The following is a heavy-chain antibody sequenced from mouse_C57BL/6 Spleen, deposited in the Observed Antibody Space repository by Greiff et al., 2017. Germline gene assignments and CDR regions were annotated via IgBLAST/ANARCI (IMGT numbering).Heavy chain of an antibody. J-gene: IGHJ3*01. CDR2: ISYDGSN. V-gene: IGHV3-6*01. D-gene: IGHD2-4*01. Sequence: EVQLVESGPGLVKPSQSLSLTCSVTGYSITSGYYWNWIRQFPGNKLEWMGYISYDGSNNYNPSLKNRISITRDTSTNQFFLKLNSVTTEDTATYYCAIYYDYAWFAYWGQGTLVTVSA. CDR3: AIYYDYAWFAY. CDR1: GYSITSGYY.